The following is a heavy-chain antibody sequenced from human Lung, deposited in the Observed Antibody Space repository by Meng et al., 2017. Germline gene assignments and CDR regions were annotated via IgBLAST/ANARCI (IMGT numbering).Heavy chain of an antibody. CDR3: ARGGVTTDD. Sequence: QLGESGGGCVQRGGSPRLTCAASGFTFSTHWMHWVRQAPGKGLEWVSRITGDGSSTIYADSVQGRFTMSRDNAKNTLSLQMNSLRAEDTAVYYCARGGVTTDDWGQGTLVTVSS. V-gene: IGHV3-74*01. CDR1: GFTFSTHW. J-gene: IGHJ4*02. CDR2: ITGDGSST. D-gene: IGHD4-17*01.